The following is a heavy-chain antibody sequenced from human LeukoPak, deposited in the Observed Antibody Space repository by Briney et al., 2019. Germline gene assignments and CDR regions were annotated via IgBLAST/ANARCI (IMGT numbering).Heavy chain of an antibody. Sequence: ASEKVSCKVSGGTFSSYAISWVRQAPGQGLEWMGRIIPIFGIANYAQKFQGRVTITADKSTSTAYMELSSLRSEDTAVYYCAGYCSSTSCQFDYWGQGTLVTVSS. CDR3: AGYCSSTSCQFDY. V-gene: IGHV1-69*04. CDR2: IIPIFGIA. CDR1: GGTFSSYA. J-gene: IGHJ4*02. D-gene: IGHD2-2*01.